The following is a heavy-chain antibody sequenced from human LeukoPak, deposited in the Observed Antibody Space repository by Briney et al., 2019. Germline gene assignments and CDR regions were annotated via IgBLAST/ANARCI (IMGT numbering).Heavy chain of an antibody. CDR1: GFTFSTYN. D-gene: IGHD3-22*01. CDR3: ARGGLYYDTSAYYYMNY. J-gene: IGHJ4*02. Sequence: GGSLRLSCAASGFTFSTYNMHWVRQAPGKGLEWISYITTAGNVIFYADSVKGRFTISRDEAKNSLYLQMGSLRAEDTAFCYCARGGLYYDTSAYYYMNYWGQGTLVTVSS. CDR2: ITTAGNVI. V-gene: IGHV3-48*01.